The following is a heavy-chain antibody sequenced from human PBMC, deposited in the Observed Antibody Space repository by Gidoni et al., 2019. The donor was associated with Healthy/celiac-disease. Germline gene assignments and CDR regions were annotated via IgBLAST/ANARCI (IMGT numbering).Heavy chain of an antibody. CDR1: GYTFTSYG. V-gene: IGHV1-18*01. CDR2: LSAYNGNT. J-gene: IGHJ4*02. D-gene: IGHD6-19*01. CDR3: AGGYSSGWFLGYFDY. Sequence: QVQLVQSGAEVKKPGASVKVSCKASGYTFTSYGISWVRQAPGQGLEWMGWLSAYNGNTNYAQKLQGRVTMTTDTSTSTAYMELRSLRSDDTAVYYCAGGYSSGWFLGYFDYWGQGTLVTVSS.